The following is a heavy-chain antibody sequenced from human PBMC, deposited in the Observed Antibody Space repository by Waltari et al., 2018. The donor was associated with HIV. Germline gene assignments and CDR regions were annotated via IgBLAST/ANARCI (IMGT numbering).Heavy chain of an antibody. CDR2: IYHSGST. Sequence: QVQLQESGPGLVKPSETLSLTCTVSGYSISSGYYWGWIRQPPGKGLEWIGSIYHSGSTYYNPSLKSRVTISVDTSKNQFSLKLSSVTAADTAVYYCARDGFLSRGYRKPDYWGQGTLVTVSS. D-gene: IGHD5-12*01. V-gene: IGHV4-38-2*02. J-gene: IGHJ4*02. CDR3: ARDGFLSRGYRKPDY. CDR1: GYSISSGYY.